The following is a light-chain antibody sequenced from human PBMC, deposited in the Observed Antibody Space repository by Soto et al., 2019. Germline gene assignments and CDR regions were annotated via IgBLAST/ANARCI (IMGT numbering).Light chain of an antibody. Sequence: EIVLTQSPATLSLSPGERATLSCRASQSVSSYLAWYQQKPGQAPRLLIYDASNRATGIPARFSGSGSGTDFTLTISSLEPEDFAVYYCQQRSDWPINFGQGTRLESK. V-gene: IGKV3-11*01. CDR2: DAS. CDR3: QQRSDWPIN. J-gene: IGKJ5*01. CDR1: QSVSSY.